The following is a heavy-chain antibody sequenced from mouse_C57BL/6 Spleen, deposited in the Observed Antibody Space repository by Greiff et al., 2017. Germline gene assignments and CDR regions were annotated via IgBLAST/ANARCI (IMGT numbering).Heavy chain of an antibody. D-gene: IGHD1-1*01. V-gene: IGHV1-81*01. J-gene: IGHJ2*01. CDR3: AKRGVSDYGSRCDFGD. CDR2: IYPRSGNT. Sequence: VQLQQSGAELARPGASVKLSCKASGYTFTSYGISWVKQRTGQGLEWIGEIYPRSGNTYYNEKFKGKATLTADKSSSTAYMELRSLTSEGSAVYFCAKRGVSDYGSRCDFGDWGQGTTLTVSS. CDR1: GYTFTSYG.